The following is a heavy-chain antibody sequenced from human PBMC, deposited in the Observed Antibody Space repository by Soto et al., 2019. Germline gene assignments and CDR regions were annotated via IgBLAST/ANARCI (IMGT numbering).Heavy chain of an antibody. Sequence: QVQLVQSGAEVTKPGSSVKVSCKASGGTFSTYTINWVRQAPGQGLEWMGGIIPMFGTANYAQKFQGRVTITADESTSTAYMELSSLRSEDTAVYYCARRYCISTSCHYYGMDVWGQGTTVTVSS. V-gene: IGHV1-69*12. J-gene: IGHJ6*02. D-gene: IGHD2-2*01. CDR2: IIPMFGTA. CDR1: GGTFSTYT. CDR3: ARRYCISTSCHYYGMDV.